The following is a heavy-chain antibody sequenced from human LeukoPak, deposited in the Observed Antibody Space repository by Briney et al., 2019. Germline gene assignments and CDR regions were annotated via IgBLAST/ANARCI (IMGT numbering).Heavy chain of an antibody. CDR3: ASSIVGAYYYCGMDV. Sequence: GRSLRLSCAASGFTFSSYAMHWVRQAPGKGLEWVAVMSYDGSNKYYADSVKGRFTISRDNSKNTLYLQMNSLRAEDTAVYYCASSIVGAYYYCGMDVWGQGTTVTVSS. CDR2: MSYDGSNK. J-gene: IGHJ6*02. V-gene: IGHV3-30*04. D-gene: IGHD1-26*01. CDR1: GFTFSSYA.